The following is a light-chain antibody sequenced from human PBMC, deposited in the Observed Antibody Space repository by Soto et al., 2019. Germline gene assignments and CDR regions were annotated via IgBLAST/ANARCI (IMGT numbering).Light chain of an antibody. V-gene: IGKV3-15*01. CDR3: HQYNYWLAWT. Sequence: EILFTQSPVTLSLSPGERATLSCRASQSVSSYLAWYQQKPGQAPRLLIYGASTRANGIPARFSGSGSGTEFTLTISGLQSEDFAVYYCHQYNYWLAWTFGQGTKVDIK. J-gene: IGKJ1*01. CDR2: GAS. CDR1: QSVSSY.